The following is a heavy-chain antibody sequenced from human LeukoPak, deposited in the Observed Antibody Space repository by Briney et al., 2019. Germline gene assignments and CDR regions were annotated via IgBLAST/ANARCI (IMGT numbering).Heavy chain of an antibody. Sequence: PSETLSLTCTVSGGSISSYYWSWIRQPPGKGLEWIGYIYYSGSTNYNPSLKSRVTISVDTSKNQFSLKLSSVTAADTAVYYCASQGGAAPYDWFDPWGQGTLVTVSS. CDR3: ASQGGAAPYDWFDP. D-gene: IGHD1-26*01. V-gene: IGHV4-59*08. CDR2: IYYSGST. J-gene: IGHJ5*02. CDR1: GGSISSYY.